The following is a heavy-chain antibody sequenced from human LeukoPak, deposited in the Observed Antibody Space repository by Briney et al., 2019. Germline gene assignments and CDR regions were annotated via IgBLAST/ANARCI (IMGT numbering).Heavy chain of an antibody. Sequence: GGSLRLSCAASGFTFSSYAMSWVRQAPGKGLEWVSIIGGSGDTTYYADSVKGRFTIPRDNSKNTLYLQMNSLRAEDTAVYYCSKRVTTSYNWFDPWGQGTLVTVSS. CDR1: GFTFSSYA. CDR2: IGGSGDTT. D-gene: IGHD4-11*01. J-gene: IGHJ5*02. CDR3: SKRVTTSYNWFDP. V-gene: IGHV3-23*01.